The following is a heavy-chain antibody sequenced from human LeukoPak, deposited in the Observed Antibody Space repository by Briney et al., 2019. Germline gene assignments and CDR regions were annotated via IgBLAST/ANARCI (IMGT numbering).Heavy chain of an antibody. J-gene: IGHJ5*02. CDR3: ARKNYCSGGSCYSRGWFDP. D-gene: IGHD2-15*01. Sequence: ASVKVSCKASEYTFTSYDINWVRQATGQGLEWMGWMNPNSGNSVYAQKFQGRVTMTRDTSISTAYMELSSLRSEDTAMYYCARKNYCSGGSCYSRGWFDPWGQGTLVTVSS. V-gene: IGHV1-8*01. CDR1: EYTFTSYD. CDR2: MNPNSGNS.